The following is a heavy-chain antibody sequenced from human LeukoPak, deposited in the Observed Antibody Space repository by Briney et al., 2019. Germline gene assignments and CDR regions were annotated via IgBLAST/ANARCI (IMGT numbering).Heavy chain of an antibody. Sequence: GGSLRLSCAASGFTFSSYAMHWVRQAPGKGLEWVSVIYSGGSTYYADSVKGRFTISRDNSKNTLYLQMNSLRAEDTAVYYCARKNIVIITPFDYWGQGTPVTVSS. CDR3: ARKNIVIITPFDY. V-gene: IGHV3-23*03. J-gene: IGHJ4*02. CDR1: GFTFSSYA. D-gene: IGHD3-22*01. CDR2: IYSGGST.